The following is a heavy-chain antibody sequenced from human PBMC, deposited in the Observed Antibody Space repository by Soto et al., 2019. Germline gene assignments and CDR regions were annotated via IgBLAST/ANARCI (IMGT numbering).Heavy chain of an antibody. J-gene: IGHJ5*02. Sequence: SGPKLGNHTQTLTMTCTFWGFSLSTRGVGVGWIRQPPGKALEWLALIYWDDDKRYSPSLKSRLTITKDTSKNQVVLTMTNMDPVDTATYYCAHSQHYDFWSGYLRPWSAWFDPWGQGTLVTVSS. CDR3: AHSQHYDFWSGYLRPWSAWFDP. CDR2: IYWDDDK. V-gene: IGHV2-5*02. CDR1: GFSLSTRGVG. D-gene: IGHD3-3*01.